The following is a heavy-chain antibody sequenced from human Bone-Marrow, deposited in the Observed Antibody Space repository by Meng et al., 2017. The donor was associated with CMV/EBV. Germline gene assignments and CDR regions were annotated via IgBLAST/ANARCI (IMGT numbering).Heavy chain of an antibody. CDR3: GRSGFYYALDV. Sequence: SETLSLTCSASGGSISSNSHYWGWIRQPPGKGLEWIGSIFYSGSTYYNPFLKSRVTISLDTSKNQFSLELSSMTAADTAVYFCGRSGFYYALDVWGQGTTVTVSS. V-gene: IGHV4-39*07. D-gene: IGHD3-10*01. CDR1: GGSISSNSHY. CDR2: IFYSGST. J-gene: IGHJ6*02.